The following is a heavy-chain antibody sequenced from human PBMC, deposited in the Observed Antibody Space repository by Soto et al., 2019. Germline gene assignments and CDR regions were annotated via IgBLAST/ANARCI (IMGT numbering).Heavy chain of an antibody. CDR2: TRNKANSYTT. Sequence: EVQLVESGGNLVQPGGSLRLSCAASGSTFSDHHMDWVRQAPGKGLEWVGRTRNKANSYTTEYAASVKGRFTISRDDSKNSLYLQMNSLKTEDTAVYYCSRDLGSWGQGTLVTVSS. CDR3: SRDLGS. CDR1: GSTFSDHH. V-gene: IGHV3-72*01. J-gene: IGHJ5*02.